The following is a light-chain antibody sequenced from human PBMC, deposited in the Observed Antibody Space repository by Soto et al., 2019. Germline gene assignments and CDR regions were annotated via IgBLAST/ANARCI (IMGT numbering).Light chain of an antibody. CDR3: QQYSNWPLT. J-gene: IGKJ3*01. V-gene: IGKV3-15*01. Sequence: EIVLTQSPGTLSLSPGERATLSCRASQSVSSSYLAWYQQKPGQAPRLLIYGASTRATGIPARFSGSGSGTEFTLTISSLQSEDFAVYYCQQYSNWPLTFGPGTKVDI. CDR2: GAS. CDR1: QSVSSSY.